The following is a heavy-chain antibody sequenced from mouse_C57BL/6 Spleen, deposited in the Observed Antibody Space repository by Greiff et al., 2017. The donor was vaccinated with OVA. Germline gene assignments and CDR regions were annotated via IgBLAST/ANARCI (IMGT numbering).Heavy chain of an antibody. CDR1: GFSLTSYG. Sequence: QVQLQQSGPGLVAPSQSLSITCTVSGFSLTSYGVDWVRQPPGKGLEWLGVIWGGGSTNYNSALMSRLSISKDNSKSQVFLKMNSLQTDDTAMYYCAKRNYGKGGHYYAMDYWGQGTSVTVSS. CDR3: AKRNYGKGGHYYAMDY. CDR2: IWGGGST. D-gene: IGHD1-1*01. J-gene: IGHJ4*01. V-gene: IGHV2-9*01.